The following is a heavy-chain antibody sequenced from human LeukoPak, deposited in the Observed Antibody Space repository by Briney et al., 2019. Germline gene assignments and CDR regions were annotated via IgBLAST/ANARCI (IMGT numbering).Heavy chain of an antibody. D-gene: IGHD2-2*01. Sequence: SETLSLTCAVYGGSFSGYYWSWIRQPPGKGLEWIGEINHSGSTNYNPSLKSRVTISVDTSKNQFSLKLSSVTAADTAVYYCAGGVGYQLLLGVDYWGQGTLVTVSS. J-gene: IGHJ4*02. CDR1: GGSFSGYY. V-gene: IGHV4-34*01. CDR2: INHSGST. CDR3: AGGVGYQLLLGVDY.